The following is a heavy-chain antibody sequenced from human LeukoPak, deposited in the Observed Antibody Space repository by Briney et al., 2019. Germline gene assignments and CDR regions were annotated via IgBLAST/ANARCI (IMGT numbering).Heavy chain of an antibody. CDR1: GFTFSSYG. CDR3: AKDYSNFVRGYYYGMDV. Sequence: GGSLRLSCAAPGFTFSSYGMHWVRQAPGKGLEWVAVISYDGSNKFYADSVKGRFTISRDNSKNTLYLQMNSLRAEDTAVYYCAKDYSNFVRGYYYGMDVWGQGTTVTVSS. D-gene: IGHD4-11*01. J-gene: IGHJ6*02. CDR2: ISYDGSNK. V-gene: IGHV3-30*18.